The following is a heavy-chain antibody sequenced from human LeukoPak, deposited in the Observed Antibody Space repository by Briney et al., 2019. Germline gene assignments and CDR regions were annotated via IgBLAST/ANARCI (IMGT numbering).Heavy chain of an antibody. V-gene: IGHV4-59*01. Sequence: SETLSLTCTVSGGSTSSYYWSWIRQPPGKGLEWFGYIYYSGSTNYNPSLKSRVTISVDTSKNQFSLKLSSVTAADTAVYYCARDLRGVTIDDAFDIWGQGTMVTVSS. J-gene: IGHJ3*02. CDR1: GGSTSSYY. CDR2: IYYSGST. CDR3: ARDLRGVTIDDAFDI. D-gene: IGHD3-10*01.